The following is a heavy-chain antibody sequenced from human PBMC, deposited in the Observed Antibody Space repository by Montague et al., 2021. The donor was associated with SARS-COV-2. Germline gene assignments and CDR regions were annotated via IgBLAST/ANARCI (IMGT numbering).Heavy chain of an antibody. CDR3: ARPLVRGVPKAFDI. V-gene: IGHV4-39*01. CDR2: IYYSGTT. Sequence: SETLSLTCTVSGGSITRYYYGGWIRQPPGKGLEWVGNIYYSGTTFINPSLESRVTISVDASKNQFSLNLSSVTAADTAVYYCARPLVRGVPKAFDIWGQGALVIVSS. D-gene: IGHD3-10*01. J-gene: IGHJ3*02. CDR1: GGSITRYYY.